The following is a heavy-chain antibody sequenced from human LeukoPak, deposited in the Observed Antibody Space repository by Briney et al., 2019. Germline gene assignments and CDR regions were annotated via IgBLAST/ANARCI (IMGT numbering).Heavy chain of an antibody. D-gene: IGHD4-17*01. CDR3: ARLTIGDYGDRESGFDY. V-gene: IGHV1-2*02. CDR1: GYTFTGYY. Sequence: ASVKVSCKASGYTFTGYYMHWVRQAPGQGLEWMGWINPNSGGTNYAQKFQGRVTMTRDTSISTAYMELSRLRADDTAVYYCARLTIGDYGDRESGFDYWGQGTLVTVSS. J-gene: IGHJ4*02. CDR2: INPNSGGT.